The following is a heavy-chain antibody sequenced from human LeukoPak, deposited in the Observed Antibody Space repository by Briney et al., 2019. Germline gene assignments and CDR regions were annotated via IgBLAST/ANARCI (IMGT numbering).Heavy chain of an antibody. V-gene: IGHV3-23*01. J-gene: IGHJ4*02. D-gene: IGHD4-17*01. Sequence: GGSLRLSCAASGFTFSTYSMNWVRQAPGKGLEWVSAISGSGGSTYYADSVKGRFTISRDNSKNTLYLQMNSLRAEDTAVYYCAKFRPYGYFDYWGQGTLVTVSS. CDR2: ISGSGGST. CDR1: GFTFSTYS. CDR3: AKFRPYGYFDY.